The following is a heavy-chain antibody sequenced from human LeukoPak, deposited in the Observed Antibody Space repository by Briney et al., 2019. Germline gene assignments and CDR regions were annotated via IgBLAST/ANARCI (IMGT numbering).Heavy chain of an antibody. V-gene: IGHV3-7*04. CDR1: GFTFTRYY. Sequence: ASVKVSCKASGFTFTRYYMHWVRQAPGQGLEWVANIKQDGSEKYYVDSVKGRFTISRDNANNSLYLEMNSLRVEDTAVYYCARDHIVGATNFDDWGQGTLVTVSS. D-gene: IGHD1-26*01. J-gene: IGHJ4*02. CDR3: ARDHIVGATNFDD. CDR2: IKQDGSEK.